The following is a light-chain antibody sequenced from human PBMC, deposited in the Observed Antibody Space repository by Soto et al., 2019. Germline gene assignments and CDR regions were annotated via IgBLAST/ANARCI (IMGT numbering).Light chain of an antibody. CDR3: QHYNNWPPWT. Sequence: IVLTEALPTLSMSPGERARFSYRGSQSVSSNLAWYQQKPGQGRRLLIYGASIRVTGIPARFSGSGSGREFTLAISTLQSEEFALYYCQHYNNWPPWTFGQGPNVDIK. CDR1: QSVSSN. CDR2: GAS. J-gene: IGKJ1*01. V-gene: IGKV3-15*01.